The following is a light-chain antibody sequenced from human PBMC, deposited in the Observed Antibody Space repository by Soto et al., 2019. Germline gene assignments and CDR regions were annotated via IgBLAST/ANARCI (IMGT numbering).Light chain of an antibody. Sequence: QSVLTQPPSASGTPGQRVTISCSGSSSNIGSNAVNWYQQLPGTAPKLLIYKTDQRPSGVPDRFSGSKSGSSASLVISGLRSEDEAHYSCGAWDDSLSAWVFGGGTKLTVL. J-gene: IGLJ3*02. V-gene: IGLV1-47*01. CDR1: SSNIGSNA. CDR3: GAWDDSLSAWV. CDR2: KTD.